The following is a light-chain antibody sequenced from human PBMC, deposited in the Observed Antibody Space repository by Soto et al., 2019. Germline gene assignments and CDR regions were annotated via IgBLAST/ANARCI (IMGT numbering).Light chain of an antibody. CDR3: QQYNNWPPTWT. CDR2: GAS. V-gene: IGKV3-15*01. Sequence: EIVTTQSPATLSVSPGERATLSCRASQSVSSNLAWYQQKPGQAPRLLIYGASTRATGIPARFSGSGSGTEFTLTISSLQSEDFAVYYCQQYNNWPPTWTFGQGTKVDI. CDR1: QSVSSN. J-gene: IGKJ1*01.